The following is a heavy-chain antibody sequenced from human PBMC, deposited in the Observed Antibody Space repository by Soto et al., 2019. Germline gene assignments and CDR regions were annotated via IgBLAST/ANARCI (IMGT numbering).Heavy chain of an antibody. D-gene: IGHD4-17*01. CDR1: GGTFSTYV. CDR2: IIPKFGTT. CDR3: AREVDPYYGGNSLSLDY. V-gene: IGHV1-69*13. J-gene: IGHJ4*02. Sequence: GSSVKVSCKASGGTFSTYVINWVRLAPGQGLEWMGWIIPKFGTTKNAQKFQGRVTLTADESTNTAYMELKYLRSEDTAVYFCAREVDPYYGGNSLSLDYWGQGTLVTVSS.